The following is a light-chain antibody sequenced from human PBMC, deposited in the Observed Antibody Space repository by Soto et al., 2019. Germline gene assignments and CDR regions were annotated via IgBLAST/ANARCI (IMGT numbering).Light chain of an antibody. CDR1: SSDVGGYNY. Sequence: QSALTQPASVSGSRGQSITVSCTGTSSDVGGYNYVSWYQQHPGKAPKLVIYEVSNRPSGVSNRFSGSKSGNTASLTISGLQAEDEADYYCSSFTSSSTPVFGGGTKLTVL. J-gene: IGLJ2*01. CDR3: SSFTSSSTPV. CDR2: EVS. V-gene: IGLV2-14*01.